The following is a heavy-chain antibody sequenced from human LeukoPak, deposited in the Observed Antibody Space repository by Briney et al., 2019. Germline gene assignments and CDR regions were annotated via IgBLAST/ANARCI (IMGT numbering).Heavy chain of an antibody. CDR3: ARNAASGSYYFDY. CDR2: ISSSGSAI. J-gene: IGHJ4*02. V-gene: IGHV3-11*01. Sequence: GGSLRLSCAASGFTFSDYYMSGLRQAPGKALEWVSYISSSGSAIYYADSVKGRFNISRDNAKNSLYLQMNSLRAEDTAVYYCARNAASGSYYFDYWGQGTLVTVSS. D-gene: IGHD2-15*01. CDR1: GFTFSDYY.